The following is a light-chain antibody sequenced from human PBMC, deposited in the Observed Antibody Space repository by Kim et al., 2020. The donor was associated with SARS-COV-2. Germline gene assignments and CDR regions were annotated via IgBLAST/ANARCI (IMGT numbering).Light chain of an antibody. CDR2: GAS. Sequence: DIQMTQSPSTLSASVGDRVTITCRASQNVYDWLAWYQHKPGKAPKLLIYGASTLESGVPPRFSGSGSGTEFTLTINSLQPDDFGIYYCQHYKSYLVTFGQGTKLEIK. V-gene: IGKV1-5*01. CDR3: QHYKSYLVT. J-gene: IGKJ2*01. CDR1: QNVYDW.